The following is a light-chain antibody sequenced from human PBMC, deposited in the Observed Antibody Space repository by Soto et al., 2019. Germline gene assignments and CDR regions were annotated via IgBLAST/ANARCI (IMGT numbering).Light chain of an antibody. CDR2: EVS. Sequence: QSVVTQPPSVSLSPGQSITISCIGTSSDIGAYDYVSLYHQHPGRAPKLIIYEVSHRFSGLSYRFSGSKSGNTASLTISGLQAEDEGDYYCTSFAPGRVYVFGSGTKVTVL. J-gene: IGLJ1*01. V-gene: IGLV2-14*03. CDR3: TSFAPGRVYV. CDR1: SSDIGAYDY.